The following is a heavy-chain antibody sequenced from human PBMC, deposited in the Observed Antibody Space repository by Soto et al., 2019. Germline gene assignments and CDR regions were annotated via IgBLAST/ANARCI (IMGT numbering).Heavy chain of an antibody. D-gene: IGHD2-21*02. J-gene: IGHJ5*02. Sequence: ASVTVSCPSSGYTFANYGITWVRQAPGQGLELVGWISVYNGDTNFAQKFRGRVTLTTDTSTTTAYMELRGLRSDDTAVYFCARAGRHYAGDPDRWGQGTPVTVSS. CDR2: ISVYNGDT. CDR3: ARAGRHYAGDPDR. CDR1: GYTFANYG. V-gene: IGHV1-18*01.